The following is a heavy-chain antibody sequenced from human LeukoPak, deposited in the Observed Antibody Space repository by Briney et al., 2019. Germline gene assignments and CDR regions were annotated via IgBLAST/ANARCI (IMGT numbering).Heavy chain of an antibody. Sequence: SETLSLTCAVSGGSISSSNWWSWVRQPPGKGLEWIGEIYHSGSTNYNPSLKSRVTISVDKSKNQFSLKLSSVTAADTAVYYCARQEALSSIAARPLDYWGQGTLVTVSS. D-gene: IGHD6-6*01. CDR3: ARQEALSSIAARPLDY. J-gene: IGHJ4*02. CDR2: IYHSGST. CDR1: GGSISSSNW. V-gene: IGHV4-4*02.